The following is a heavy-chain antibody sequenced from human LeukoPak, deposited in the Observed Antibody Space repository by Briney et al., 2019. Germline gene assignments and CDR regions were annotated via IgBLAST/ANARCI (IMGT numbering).Heavy chain of an antibody. D-gene: IGHD6-13*01. Sequence: PGRSLRLSCTASGFIFGDYQMSWVRQAPGKGLEWVAVIWYDGSDKYYADSVKGRFTISRDNSKNTLYVQMNSLRAEDTAVYYCAVWYTSSWSFDYWGQGTLVTVSS. CDR1: GFIFGDYQ. CDR3: AVWYTSSWSFDY. CDR2: IWYDGSDK. V-gene: IGHV3-33*01. J-gene: IGHJ4*02.